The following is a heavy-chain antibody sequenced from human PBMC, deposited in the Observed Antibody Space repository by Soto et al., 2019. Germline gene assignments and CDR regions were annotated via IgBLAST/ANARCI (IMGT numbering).Heavy chain of an antibody. V-gene: IGHV5-10-1*01. CDR3: ARRRRYYDFWSGYRDDAFDI. CDR1: GYSFTSYW. J-gene: IGHJ3*02. Sequence: GESLKISCKGSGYSFTSYWISWVRQMPGKGLEWMGRIDPSDSYTNYSPSFQGHVTISADKSISTAYLQWSSLKASDTAMYYCARRRRYYDFWSGYRDDAFDIWGQGTMVTV. D-gene: IGHD3-3*01. CDR2: IDPSDSYT.